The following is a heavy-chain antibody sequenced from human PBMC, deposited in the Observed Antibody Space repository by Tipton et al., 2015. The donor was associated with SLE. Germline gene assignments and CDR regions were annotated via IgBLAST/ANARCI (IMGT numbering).Heavy chain of an antibody. D-gene: IGHD1-14*01. CDR3: ARYGSAFDV. Sequence: LRLSCAASGFTFSAYAMHWVRQAPGKGLEWISTIHHSETTYSNPSLKSRATISVDTSRNQFSLTLRSVTAADTAVYFCARYGSAFDVWGQGTVVTVSP. J-gene: IGHJ3*01. V-gene: IGHV4-38-2*01. CDR1: GFTFSAYA. CDR2: IHHSETT.